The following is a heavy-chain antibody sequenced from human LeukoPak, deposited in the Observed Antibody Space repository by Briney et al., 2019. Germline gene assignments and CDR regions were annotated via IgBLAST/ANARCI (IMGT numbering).Heavy chain of an antibody. Sequence: PSETLSLTCTVSGGSVSSGSYYWSWIRQPPGKGLEWIGYFYYSGSTNYNPSLKSRVTISVDTSKNQFSLKLSSVTAADTAVYYCARVVGPARRGVDYWGQGTLVTVSS. J-gene: IGHJ4*02. CDR2: FYYSGST. CDR3: ARVVGPARRGVDY. CDR1: GGSVSSGSYY. D-gene: IGHD2-2*01. V-gene: IGHV4-61*01.